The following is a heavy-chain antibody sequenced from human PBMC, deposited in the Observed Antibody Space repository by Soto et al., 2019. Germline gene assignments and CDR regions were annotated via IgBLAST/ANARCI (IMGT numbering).Heavy chain of an antibody. J-gene: IGHJ4*02. V-gene: IGHV3-30-3*01. CDR2: ISFDGSNK. CDR1: GFTFSSYV. CDR3: ARGSLDYGGNSGFDY. D-gene: IGHD4-17*01. Sequence: GGSLRLSCAASGFTFSSYVMHWVRQAPGKGLEWVAVISFDGSNKYYADSVKGRLTISRDNSKNTLYLQMNSLRAEDTAVYYCARGSLDYGGNSGFDYWGQGTLVTVSS.